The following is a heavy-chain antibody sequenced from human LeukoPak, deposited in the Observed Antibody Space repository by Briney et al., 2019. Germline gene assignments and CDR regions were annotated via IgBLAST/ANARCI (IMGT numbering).Heavy chain of an antibody. Sequence: GGSLRLSCAASGFTFSSYGMHWVRQTPGKGLEWVAFIRYDGSKEYYADSVKGRFTISRDNSKNTLYLQMNRLKTEDTAVYYCAKDSRYYYVDYWGQGTLVTVSS. V-gene: IGHV3-30*02. J-gene: IGHJ4*02. CDR1: GFTFSSYG. D-gene: IGHD1-14*01. CDR3: AKDSRYYYVDY. CDR2: IRYDGSKE.